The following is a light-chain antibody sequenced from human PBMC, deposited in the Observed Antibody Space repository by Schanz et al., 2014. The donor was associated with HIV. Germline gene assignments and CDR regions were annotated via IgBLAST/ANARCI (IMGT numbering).Light chain of an antibody. J-gene: IGKJ1*01. V-gene: IGKV1-39*01. CDR2: GAS. CDR3: QQSYQTPPT. Sequence: DIQLTQSPSILSASVGDEVTITCRASHYISSWLAWYQQKPGKAPKLLTYGASTLQSGVPSRFSGSGSGTSFTLTISSLQPEDFAIYYCQQSYQTPPTFGQGTKVEIK. CDR1: HYISSW.